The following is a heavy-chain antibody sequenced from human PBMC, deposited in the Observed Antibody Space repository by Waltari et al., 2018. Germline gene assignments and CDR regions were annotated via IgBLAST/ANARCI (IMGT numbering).Heavy chain of an antibody. CDR2: IYSGGQT. CDR1: GVTVSNNY. D-gene: IGHD2-2*01. Sequence: EVQLVESGGGLVQPGGSLRLSCAASGVTVSNNYMNWVRQAPGKVLEWVSTIYSGGQTYYADYGKGRFTISRDNPKNTVYLQMNSLRPDDTAVYYCTRGVVASAAASYWGQGTLVTVSS. J-gene: IGHJ4*02. V-gene: IGHV3-66*01. CDR3: TRGVVASAAASY.